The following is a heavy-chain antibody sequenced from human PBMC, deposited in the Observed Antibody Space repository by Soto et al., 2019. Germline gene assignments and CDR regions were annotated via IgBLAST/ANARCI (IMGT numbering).Heavy chain of an antibody. CDR2: INSDGSST. V-gene: IGHV3-74*01. D-gene: IGHD5-12*01. Sequence: PGGSLRLSCAASGFTFSSYWMHWVRQAPGKGLVWVSRINSDGSSTSYADPVKGRFTISSDNANNMLYLQMNSLRAVDTVVYYCAIVSFLDYEYGGYEPSGVDYWGQGTLVTVSS. J-gene: IGHJ4*02. CDR3: AIVSFLDYEYGGYEPSGVDY. CDR1: GFTFSSYW.